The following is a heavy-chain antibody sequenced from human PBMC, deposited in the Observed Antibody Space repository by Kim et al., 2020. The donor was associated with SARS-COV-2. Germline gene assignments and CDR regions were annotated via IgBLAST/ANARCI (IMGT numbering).Heavy chain of an antibody. Sequence: SVKVSCKASGGTFSSYAISWVRQAPGQGLEWMGGIIPIFGTANYAQKFQGRVTITADESTSTAYMELSSLRSEDTAVYYCARGGPTVFPYCYYGMDVWGQGTTVTVSS. J-gene: IGHJ6*02. CDR3: ARGGPTVFPYCYYGMDV. CDR1: GGTFSSYA. V-gene: IGHV1-69*13. CDR2: IIPIFGTA. D-gene: IGHD4-4*01.